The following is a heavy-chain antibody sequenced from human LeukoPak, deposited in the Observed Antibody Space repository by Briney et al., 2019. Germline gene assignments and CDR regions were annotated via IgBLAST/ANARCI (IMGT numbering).Heavy chain of an antibody. D-gene: IGHD3-3*01. CDR1: GLIFSKYW. J-gene: IGHJ4*02. V-gene: IGHV3-7*01. CDR3: ASYYDFWSGYYTYYFDY. Sequence: GGSLRLSCAASGLIFSKYWMTWVRQAPGKGLEWVASIKPDGSEKYYLDSVKGRFTISRDNARDSLYLQMNSLRAEDTAVYYCASYYDFWSGYYTYYFDYWGQGTLVTVSS. CDR2: IKPDGSEK.